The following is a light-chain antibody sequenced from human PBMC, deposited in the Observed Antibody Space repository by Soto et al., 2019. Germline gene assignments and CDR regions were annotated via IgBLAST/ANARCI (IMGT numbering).Light chain of an antibody. CDR1: SSDVGSYNL. Sequence: QSVLTQPASVSGSPGQSITISCTGTSSDVGSYNLVSWYQQHPGKAPKLMIYEGSKRPSGVSNRFSGSKSGNTASLTISGLQADDEADSYCCSYAGTSYVFGTGTKLTVL. J-gene: IGLJ1*01. V-gene: IGLV2-23*01. CDR3: CSYAGTSYV. CDR2: EGS.